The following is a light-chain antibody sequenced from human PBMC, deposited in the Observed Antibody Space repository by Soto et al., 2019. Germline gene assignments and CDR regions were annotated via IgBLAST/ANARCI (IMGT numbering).Light chain of an antibody. Sequence: QSALTQPASVSGSPGQSITISCTGTSSDVGSYNLVSWYQQHPGKAPKLMIYEGSKRPSGVSNRFSGSKSGNTASLTISGLQAEDEADYYCSSYTGSGSLYVFGTGTKLTVL. V-gene: IGLV2-14*02. CDR3: SSYTGSGSLYV. CDR1: SSDVGSYNL. J-gene: IGLJ1*01. CDR2: EGS.